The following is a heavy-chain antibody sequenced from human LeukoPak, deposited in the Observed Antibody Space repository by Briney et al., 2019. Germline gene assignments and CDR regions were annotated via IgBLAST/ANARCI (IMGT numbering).Heavy chain of an antibody. Sequence: TGGSLRLSCATSGFTFSSYTMNWVRQIPGKGLEWVSTVSDGARNTHYADSVKGRFTISRDDSLNRLYLQMNSLRAEDTALYYCVTRLRNHFDYWGQGTQVTVSS. CDR1: GFTFSSYT. CDR2: VSDGARNT. D-gene: IGHD5-12*01. V-gene: IGHV3-23*01. CDR3: VTRLRNHFDY. J-gene: IGHJ4*02.